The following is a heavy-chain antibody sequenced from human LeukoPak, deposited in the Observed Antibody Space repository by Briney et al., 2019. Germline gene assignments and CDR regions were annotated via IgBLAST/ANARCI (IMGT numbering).Heavy chain of an antibody. CDR1: GHTFTGYY. CDR2: INPNSGGT. D-gene: IGHD6-13*01. V-gene: IGHV1-2*02. CDR3: ARDIISGSSWYGY. J-gene: IGHJ4*02. Sequence: GASVKVSCKASGHTFTGYYMHWVRQAPGQGLEWMGWINPNSGGTNYAQKFQGRVTMTRDTSISTAYMELSRLRSDDTAVYYCARDIISGSSWYGYWGQGTLVTVSS.